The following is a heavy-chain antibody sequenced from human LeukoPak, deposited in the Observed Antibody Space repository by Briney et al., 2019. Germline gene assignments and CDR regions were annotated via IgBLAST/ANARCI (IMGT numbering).Heavy chain of an antibody. D-gene: IGHD3-10*01. J-gene: IGHJ4*02. V-gene: IGHV3-21*01. Sequence: GGSLRLSCAASGFTFSSYSMNWVRQAPGKGLEWVSSISSSSSYIYYADSVKGRFTISRDNAKNSLYLQMNSLRAEDTAVYYCASRPYGSGSFDYWGQGTLSPSPQ. CDR3: ASRPYGSGSFDY. CDR1: GFTFSSYS. CDR2: ISSSSSYI.